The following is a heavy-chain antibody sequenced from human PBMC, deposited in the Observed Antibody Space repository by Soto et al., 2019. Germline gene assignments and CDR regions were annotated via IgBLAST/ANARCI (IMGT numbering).Heavy chain of an antibody. CDR1: GFTFSNAW. J-gene: IGHJ5*02. D-gene: IGHD3-3*01. Sequence: EVQLVESGGGLVKPGGSLRLSCAASGFTFSNAWMNWVRQAPGKGLEWVGRIKSKTDGGTTDYAAPVKGRFTISRDDSKTTLYLQMNSLKTEDTAVYYCTTFEPITIFGGGDWFDPWGQGTLVTVSS. CDR2: IKSKTDGGTT. V-gene: IGHV3-15*07. CDR3: TTFEPITIFGGGDWFDP.